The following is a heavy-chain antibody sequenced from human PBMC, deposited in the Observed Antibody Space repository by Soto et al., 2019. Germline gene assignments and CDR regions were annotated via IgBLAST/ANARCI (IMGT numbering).Heavy chain of an antibody. Sequence: ASVKVSCKASGYTIADYFLHWVRQAPGQGLEWMGWINPNSGGTKYAQKFQGWVSMTRDKSINTASMELRGLKSDDTAVYYCARDPGYISKDGIGSTEYYIDYWGQGAPVTVS. CDR3: ARDPGYISKDGIGSTEYYIDY. V-gene: IGHV1-2*04. D-gene: IGHD6-13*01. J-gene: IGHJ4*02. CDR2: INPNSGGT. CDR1: GYTIADYF.